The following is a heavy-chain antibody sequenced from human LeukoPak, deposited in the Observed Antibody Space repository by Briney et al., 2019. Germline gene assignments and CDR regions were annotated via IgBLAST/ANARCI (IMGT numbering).Heavy chain of an antibody. D-gene: IGHD3-22*01. CDR2: ISPTSAYI. J-gene: IGHJ3*01. CDR1: GFIFSDYN. CDR3: ARTIYYYESTSYFSDAFDV. V-gene: IGHV3-21*01. Sequence: PGGSLRLSCEASGFIFSDYNMNWVRQAPGKGLDWVSSISPTSAYIYYQDSVKGRFTISRDDAKNSLYLEMDSLRAEDTAVYYCARTIYYYESTSYFSDAFDVWGQGTMVTVSS.